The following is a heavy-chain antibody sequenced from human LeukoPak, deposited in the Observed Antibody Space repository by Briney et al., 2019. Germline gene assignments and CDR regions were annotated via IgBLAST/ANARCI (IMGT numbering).Heavy chain of an antibody. Sequence: GGSLRLSCAASGFTFSDYYMSWIRQAPGKGLEWVSGISGSGGYTHYADSVKGRFTISRDNSKKILYLQMDSLRADDTAVYYCAKSTIFGVVIGVRFDYWGQGTLVTVSS. CDR3: AKSTIFGVVIGVRFDY. V-gene: IGHV3-23*01. D-gene: IGHD3-3*01. J-gene: IGHJ4*02. CDR1: GFTFSDYY. CDR2: ISGSGGYT.